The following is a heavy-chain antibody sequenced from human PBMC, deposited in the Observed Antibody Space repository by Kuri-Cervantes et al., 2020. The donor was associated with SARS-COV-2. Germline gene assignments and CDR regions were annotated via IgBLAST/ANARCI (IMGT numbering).Heavy chain of an antibody. Sequence: SVKVSCKASGGTFSSYAISWVRQAPGQGLEWVGGIIPIFGTANYAQKFQGRVTITADESTSTAYMELSSLRSEDTAVYYCARSHTLYGGNSSPWDYWSQGTLVTVSS. D-gene: IGHD4-23*01. CDR2: IIPIFGTA. CDR1: GGTFSSYA. J-gene: IGHJ4*02. CDR3: ARSHTLYGGNSSPWDY. V-gene: IGHV1-69*13.